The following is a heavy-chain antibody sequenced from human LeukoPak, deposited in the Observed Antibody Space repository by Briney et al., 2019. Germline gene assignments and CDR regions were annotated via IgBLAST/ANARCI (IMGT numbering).Heavy chain of an antibody. CDR3: ARDYYGSNWFDP. CDR1: GYTFTGYY. V-gene: IGHV1-2*06. J-gene: IGHJ5*02. Sequence: ASVKVSCEASGYTFTGYYMHWVRQAPGQGLEWMGRINPNSGGTNYAQKFQGRVTMTRDTPISTAYMELSRLRSDDTAVYYCARDYYGSNWFDPWGQGTLVTVSS. CDR2: INPNSGGT. D-gene: IGHD3-10*01.